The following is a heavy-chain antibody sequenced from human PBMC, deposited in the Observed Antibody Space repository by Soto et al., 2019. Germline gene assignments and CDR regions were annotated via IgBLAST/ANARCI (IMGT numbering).Heavy chain of an antibody. J-gene: IGHJ5*02. CDR1: GFTFSSYS. CDR2: ISSSSSYI. Sequence: PGGSLRLSCAASGFTFSSYSMNWVRQAPGKGLEWVSSISSSSSYIYYADSVKGRFTISRDNAKNSLYLQMNSLRAEDTAVYYCARAHYSYGPNWFDPWGQGTLVTVSS. V-gene: IGHV3-21*01. CDR3: ARAHYSYGPNWFDP. D-gene: IGHD5-18*01.